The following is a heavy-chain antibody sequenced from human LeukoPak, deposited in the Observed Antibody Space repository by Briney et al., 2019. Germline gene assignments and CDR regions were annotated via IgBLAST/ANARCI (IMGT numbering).Heavy chain of an antibody. J-gene: IGHJ4*02. CDR1: GFTFSNCA. V-gene: IGHV3-23*01. Sequence: GSLRLSCAASGFTFSNCAMSWVCQAPGKGLEWVSGICGSGDSTYYADSVKGRFTISRDNSNNTLYLLMNSLRAEDTAVYFCAKYMSSGYWGQGTLVTVSS. D-gene: IGHD6-19*01. CDR2: ICGSGDST. CDR3: AKYMSSGY.